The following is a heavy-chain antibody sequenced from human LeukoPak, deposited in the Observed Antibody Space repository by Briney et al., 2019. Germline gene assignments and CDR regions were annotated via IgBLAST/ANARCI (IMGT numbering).Heavy chain of an antibody. CDR3: ARVLLPLYGMDV. CDR2: IWYDGSNK. CDR1: GFTFSSYG. J-gene: IGHJ6*02. Sequence: PGGPLRLSCAASGFTFSSYGMNWVRQAPGKGLEGVAVIWYDGSNKYYADSVKGRFTISRDNSKNTLYLQMNSLRAEDTAVYYCARVLLPLYGMDVWGQGTTVTVSS. D-gene: IGHD3-22*01. V-gene: IGHV3-33*01.